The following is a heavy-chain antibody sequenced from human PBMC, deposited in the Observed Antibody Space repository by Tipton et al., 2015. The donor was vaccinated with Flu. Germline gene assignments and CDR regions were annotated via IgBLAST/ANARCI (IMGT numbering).Heavy chain of an antibody. CDR1: GGSFSGYS. CDR3: ARVSPRRVTAIVVVMLPEGYFDY. D-gene: IGHD3-22*01. Sequence: TLSLTCSVSGGSFSGYSWTWIRQPPGKGLEWIGEINHSGSTHYNSSLKSRVTMSVDSSKNQFSLYLSSVTAADTAVYYCARVSPRRVTAIVVVMLPEGYFDYWGQGTLAIVSS. CDR2: INHSGST. J-gene: IGHJ4*02. V-gene: IGHV4-34*01.